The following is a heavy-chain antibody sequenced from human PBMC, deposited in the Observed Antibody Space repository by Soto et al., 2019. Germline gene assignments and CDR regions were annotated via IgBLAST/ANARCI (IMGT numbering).Heavy chain of an antibody. J-gene: IGHJ6*02. CDR1: GGSIDSAGSY. V-gene: IGHV4-31*11. CDR2: IYYSGST. D-gene: IGHD6-6*01. Sequence: SETLSLTCAVSGGSIDSAGSYWSWIRQHPGKGLEWIGYIYYSGSTYYNPSLKSRVTISVYTSKNQFSLKLISVTAADTAVYYCARGLYRSSSSGMDVWRQGTTVTVSS. CDR3: ARGLYRSSSSGMDV.